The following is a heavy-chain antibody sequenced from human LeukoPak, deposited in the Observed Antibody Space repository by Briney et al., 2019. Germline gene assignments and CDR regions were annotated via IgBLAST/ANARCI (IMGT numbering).Heavy chain of an antibody. V-gene: IGHV3-53*01. Sequence: GGSLRLSCTVSGFTVSSNSMSWVRQAPGKGLEWVSFIYSDNTHYSDSVKGRFTISRDNSKNTLYLQMNSLRAEDTAVYYCARETRVRWTDYWGQGILVTVSS. D-gene: IGHD5-24*01. CDR2: IYSDNT. CDR1: GFTVSSNS. CDR3: ARETRVRWTDY. J-gene: IGHJ4*02.